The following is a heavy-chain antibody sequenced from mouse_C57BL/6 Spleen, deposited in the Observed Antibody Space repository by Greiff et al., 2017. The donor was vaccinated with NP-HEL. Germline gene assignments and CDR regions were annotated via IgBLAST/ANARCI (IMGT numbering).Heavy chain of an antibody. CDR1: GYSITSGYY. J-gene: IGHJ3*01. V-gene: IGHV3-6*01. CDR3: ARDVPYDDETWFAY. Sequence: DVKLQESGPGLVKPSQSLSLTCSVTGYSITSGYYWNWIRQFPGNKLEWMGYISYDGSNNYNPSLKNRISITRDTSKNQFFLKLNSVTTEDTATYYCARDVPYDDETWFAYWGQGTLVTVSA. D-gene: IGHD2-4*01. CDR2: ISYDGSN.